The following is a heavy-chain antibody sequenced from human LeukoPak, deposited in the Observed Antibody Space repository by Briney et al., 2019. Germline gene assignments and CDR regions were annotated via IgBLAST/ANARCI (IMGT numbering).Heavy chain of an antibody. V-gene: IGHV1-18*01. D-gene: IGHD6-13*01. Sequence: ASVKVSCKASGYSFTSYGISWVRQAPGQGLEWMGWISAYNSNTNYAQNLQGRVTMTTDTSTSTVYLDLRSLRSDDTAVCYCARAAGGGYFDFWGQGTLVTVSS. CDR3: ARAAGGGYFDF. CDR2: ISAYNSNT. J-gene: IGHJ4*02. CDR1: GYSFTSYG.